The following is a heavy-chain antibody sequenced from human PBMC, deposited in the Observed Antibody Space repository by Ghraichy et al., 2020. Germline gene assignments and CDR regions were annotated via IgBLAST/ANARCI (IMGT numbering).Heavy chain of an antibody. J-gene: IGHJ4*02. CDR1: GGSFSGYY. CDR2: INHSGST. V-gene: IGHV4-34*01. CDR3: ARGLGRRPWLAAASFDY. D-gene: IGHD6-13*01. Sequence: SETLSLTCAVYGGSFSGYYWSWIRQPPGKGLEWIGEINHSGSTNYNPSLKSRVTISVDTSKNQFSLKLSSVTAADTAVYYCARGLGRRPWLAAASFDYWGQGTLVTVSS.